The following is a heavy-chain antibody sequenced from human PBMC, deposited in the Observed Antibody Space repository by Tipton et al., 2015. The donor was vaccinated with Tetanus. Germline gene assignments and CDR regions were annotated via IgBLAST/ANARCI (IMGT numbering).Heavy chain of an antibody. D-gene: IGHD3-16*02. J-gene: IGHJ3*02. CDR3: ARMDKITFGGVIVQGFDI. CDR2: IYYSGST. V-gene: IGHV4-61*01. CDR1: GGSVSSGSYY. Sequence: TLSLTCTVSGGSVSSGSYYWSWIRQPPGKGLEWIGYIYYSGSTNYNPSLKSRVTISVDTSKNQFSLKLSSVTAADTAVYYCARMDKITFGGVIVQGFDIWGQGTMVTVSS.